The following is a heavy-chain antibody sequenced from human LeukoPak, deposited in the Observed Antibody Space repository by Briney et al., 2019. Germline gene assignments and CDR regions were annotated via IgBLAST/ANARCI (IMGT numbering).Heavy chain of an antibody. CDR3: AREGYSYGVDY. J-gene: IGHJ4*02. CDR1: GFTFSSYS. V-gene: IGHV3-48*04. D-gene: IGHD5-18*01. Sequence: GGSLRLSCAASGFTFSSYSMNWVRQAPGKGLEWVSYISSSSSTIYYADSVKGRFTISRDNAKNSLYLQMNSLRAEDTAVYYCAREGYSYGVDYWGQGTLVTVSS. CDR2: ISSSSSTI.